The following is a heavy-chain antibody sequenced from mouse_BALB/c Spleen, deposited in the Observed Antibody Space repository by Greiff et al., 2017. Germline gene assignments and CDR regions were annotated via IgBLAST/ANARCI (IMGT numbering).Heavy chain of an antibody. V-gene: IGHV6-6*02. D-gene: IGHD3-1*01. CDR3: TAARATLFAY. CDR2: IRLKSNNYAT. Sequence: EVKVEESGGGLVQPGGSMKLSCVASGFTFSNYWMNWVRQSPEKGLEWVAEIRLKSNNYATHYAESVKGRFTISRDDSKSSVYLQMNNLRAEDTGIYYCTAARATLFAYWGQGTLVTVSA. CDR1: GFTFSNYW. J-gene: IGHJ3*01.